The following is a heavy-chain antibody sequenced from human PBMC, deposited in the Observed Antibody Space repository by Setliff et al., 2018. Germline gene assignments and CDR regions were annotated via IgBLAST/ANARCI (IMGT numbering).Heavy chain of an antibody. V-gene: IGHV4-59*12. Sequence: SETLSLTCTVSGGSIRNYYWSWVRQLPEKRLEWIGYIFYGGSTNYNPSLKSRVTISGDTSKNQFSLKLTSVTAADTAVYYCARAQVVFAISAPVWYFEVWGRGTQVTVSS. CDR3: ARAQVVFAISAPVWYFEV. J-gene: IGHJ2*01. CDR2: IFYGGST. D-gene: IGHD2-21*01. CDR1: GGSIRNYY.